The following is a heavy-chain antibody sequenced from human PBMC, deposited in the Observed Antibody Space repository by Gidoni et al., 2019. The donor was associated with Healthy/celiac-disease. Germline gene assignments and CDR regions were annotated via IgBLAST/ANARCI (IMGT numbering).Heavy chain of an antibody. J-gene: IGHJ5*02. D-gene: IGHD6-6*01. CDR3: ARLEYISFRWFDP. CDR1: GYPFHSHG. CDR2: ISAYNGNT. Sequence: QVPLLQSGAEVKKPRASVKVTCKASGYPFHSHGISWVRQAPGQGLEWMVWISAYNGNTNYAQKLKGRVTMSTDTSTSTAYMELRSLRSDDTAVYYCARLEYISFRWFDPWGQGTLVTVSS. V-gene: IGHV1-18*01.